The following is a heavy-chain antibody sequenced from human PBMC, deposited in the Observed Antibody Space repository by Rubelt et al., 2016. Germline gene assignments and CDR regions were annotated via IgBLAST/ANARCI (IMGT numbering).Heavy chain of an antibody. CDR2: IWYDGSNK. J-gene: IGHJ6*02. V-gene: IGHV3-33*01. CDR3: ARDLPEDWVVPNYYYGMDV. D-gene: IGHD2-2*01. Sequence: HWVRQAPGKGLEWVAVIWYDGSNKYYADSVKGRFTISRDNSKNTLYLQMNSLRAEDTAVYYCARDLPEDWVVPNYYYGMDVWGQGTTVTVSS.